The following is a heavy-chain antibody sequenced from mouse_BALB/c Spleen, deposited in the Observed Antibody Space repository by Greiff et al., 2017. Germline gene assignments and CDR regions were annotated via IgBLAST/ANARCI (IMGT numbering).Heavy chain of an antibody. D-gene: IGHD1-1*01. V-gene: IGHV1S29*02. J-gene: IGHJ3*01. CDR3: AREGYGSSAWFAY. CDR1: RSTFTDYN. CDR2: IYPYNGGT. Sequence: VQLQQSGPELVKPGASVKISCKASRSTFTDYNMYRVKQSHGKSLEWIGYIYPYNGGTGYNQKFKSKATLTVDNSSSTAYMELRSLTSEDSAVYYCAREGYGSSAWFAYWGQGTLVTVSA.